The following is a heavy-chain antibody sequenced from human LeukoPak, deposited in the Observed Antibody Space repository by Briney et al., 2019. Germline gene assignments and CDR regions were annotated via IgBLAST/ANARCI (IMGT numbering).Heavy chain of an antibody. Sequence: TGGSLRLSCAASGFTVSRNYVNWARQAPGKGLEWVSLIYSDGSTYYADSVKGRFTISRDDSKNTLYLQMNSLRAEDTAVYYCARASGYDGQYYYYYMDVWGKGTTVTVSS. J-gene: IGHJ6*03. CDR2: IYSDGST. V-gene: IGHV3-53*01. CDR1: GFTVSRNY. D-gene: IGHD5-12*01. CDR3: ARASGYDGQYYYYYMDV.